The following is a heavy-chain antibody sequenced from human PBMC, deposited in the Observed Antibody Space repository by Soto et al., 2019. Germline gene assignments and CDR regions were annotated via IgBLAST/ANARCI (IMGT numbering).Heavy chain of an antibody. CDR1: GDSISTNY. CDR3: ASTRRWLSFDS. CDR2: IYYSGST. V-gene: IGHV4-59*01. J-gene: IGHJ4*02. Sequence: SETLSLTCTVSGDSISTNYWSWIRQPPGKGLEWIGNIYYSGSTNYNPSLKSRVTISLDTSKNEFSLKLSSVTAADTAVYYCASTRRWLSFDSWGPGTLVTVSS. D-gene: IGHD3-22*01.